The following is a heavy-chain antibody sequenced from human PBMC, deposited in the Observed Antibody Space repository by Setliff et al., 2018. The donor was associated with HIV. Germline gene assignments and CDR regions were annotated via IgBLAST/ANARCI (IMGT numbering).Heavy chain of an antibody. CDR2: IYHSGGT. V-gene: IGHV4-4*09. CDR3: ARVPFTTGFDY. J-gene: IGHJ4*02. Sequence: PSETLSLTCTVSGDSISNYYWSWIRQPPGRGLEWIGYIYHSGGTHYNPSLRSRVTISVDTSKNHFSLKLSSVTAADTAVFYCARVPFTTGFDYWGQGILVTVSS. D-gene: IGHD3-3*01. CDR1: GDSISNYY.